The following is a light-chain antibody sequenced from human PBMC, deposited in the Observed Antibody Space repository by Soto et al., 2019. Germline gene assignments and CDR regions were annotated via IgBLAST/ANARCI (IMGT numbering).Light chain of an antibody. Sequence: DIQMTQSPSSLSASVGDRVTITCRASQGISNYLAWYQQKPGEVPKVLIYASSTLQSGVPSRCSGSGSGTDFTLAISSLQPEDVATYYCHKYNSAPLTFGGGTKVEIK. CDR3: HKYNSAPLT. J-gene: IGKJ4*01. CDR1: QGISNY. CDR2: ASS. V-gene: IGKV1-27*01.